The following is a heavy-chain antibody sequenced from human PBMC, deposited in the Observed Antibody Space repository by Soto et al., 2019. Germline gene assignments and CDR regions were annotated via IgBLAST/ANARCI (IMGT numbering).Heavy chain of an antibody. CDR2: IYYSGST. CDR3: ARDLAAAGHFDY. D-gene: IGHD6-13*01. CDR1: GGSISSYY. J-gene: IGHJ4*02. Sequence: SETLSLTCTVSGGSISSYYWSWIRQPPGKGLEWIGYIYYSGSTNYNPSLKSRVTISVDTSKNQFSLKLSSVTAADTAVYYCARDLAAAGHFDYWGQGTLVTV. V-gene: IGHV4-59*01.